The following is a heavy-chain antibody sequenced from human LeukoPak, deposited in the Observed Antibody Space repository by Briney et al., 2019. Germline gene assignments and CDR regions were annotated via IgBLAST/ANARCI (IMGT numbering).Heavy chain of an antibody. CDR1: GFTFSDYY. D-gene: IGHD2-2*01. Sequence: GGSLRLSCAASGFTFSDYYMSWIRQAPGKGLEWVSYISSSGSTIYYADSVKGRFTISRDNAKNSLSLQMNSLRAEDTAVYYCARGVVVPAYNWFDPWGQGTLVTVSS. V-gene: IGHV3-11*04. CDR2: ISSSGSTI. CDR3: ARGVVVPAYNWFDP. J-gene: IGHJ5*02.